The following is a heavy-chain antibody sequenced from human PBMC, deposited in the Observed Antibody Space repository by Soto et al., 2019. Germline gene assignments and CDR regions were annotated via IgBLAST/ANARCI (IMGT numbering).Heavy chain of an antibody. Sequence: ASETLSLTCTVSVGSVSNSNYYWCWIRQSPGKGLEWIGSVYYRGRSYSKSSVKSRVTISVDTSKNQFSLNLNSVTASDTAVYYCVSQRTSVLTQAYFDYWGPGALVTVSS. D-gene: IGHD2-8*01. CDR2: VYYRGRS. J-gene: IGHJ4*02. CDR3: VSQRTSVLTQAYFDY. CDR1: VGSVSNSNYY. V-gene: IGHV4-39*01.